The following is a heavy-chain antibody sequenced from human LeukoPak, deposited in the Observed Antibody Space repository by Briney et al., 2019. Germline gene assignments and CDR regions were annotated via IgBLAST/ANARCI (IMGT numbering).Heavy chain of an antibody. D-gene: IGHD1-7*01. CDR3: ARDPQSDLSGTINFDY. Sequence: GGSLRLSCAASGFAFSSYAMHWVRQAPGKGLEWVSVISYDGNNKYFADSVTGRFTIYRDNSKNTLFLQMNSLRPEDTAVYFCARDPQSDLSGTINFDYWGQGTLVTVSS. V-gene: IGHV3-30-3*01. CDR2: ISYDGNNK. CDR1: GFAFSSYA. J-gene: IGHJ4*02.